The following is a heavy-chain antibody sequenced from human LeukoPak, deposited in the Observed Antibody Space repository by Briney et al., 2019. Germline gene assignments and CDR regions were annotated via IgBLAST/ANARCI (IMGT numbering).Heavy chain of an antibody. V-gene: IGHV3-23*01. CDR3: AKCWTSDGVCLNFDH. Sequence: PGGSLRLSCEASGLSFRSYGMSWVRQAPGKGLEWVSGISGSGDNTYYTDSVKGRFTISRDNSKNKLYLQMNSLRVEDTAVYYCAKCWTSDGVCLNFDHWGQGALVTVSS. CDR2: ISGSGDNT. J-gene: IGHJ4*02. D-gene: IGHD2-8*01. CDR1: GLSFRSYG.